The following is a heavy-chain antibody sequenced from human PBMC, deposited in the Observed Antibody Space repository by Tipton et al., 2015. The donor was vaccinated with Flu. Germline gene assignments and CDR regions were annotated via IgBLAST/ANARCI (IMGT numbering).Heavy chain of an antibody. Sequence: PGLVKPSETLSLICTVSGASVSSSRYYWSWIRQPPGKGLEWIGEINHSGSTNYNPSLKSRVTISVDTSKNQFSLKLSSVTSTDTAVYYCAKSGFNTGWYYFDSWGQG. CDR1: GASVSSSRYY. CDR3: AKSGFNTGWYYFDS. J-gene: IGHJ4*02. CDR2: INHSGST. D-gene: IGHD6-19*01. V-gene: IGHV4-39*07.